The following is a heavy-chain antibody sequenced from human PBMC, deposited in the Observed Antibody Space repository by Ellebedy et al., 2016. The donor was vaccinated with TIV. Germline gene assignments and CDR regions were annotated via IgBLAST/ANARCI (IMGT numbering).Heavy chain of an antibody. D-gene: IGHD3-10*01. CDR1: GFTFSTYA. Sequence: PGGSLRLSCAASGFTFSTYAMSWVRQAPGRGLEWVSTISGSGGGTYYTDSLKGRFTISRDNSKNTLYLQMNSLRAGDTAIYYWARLRYFGSGSYSDYWGQGTLVTVSS. CDR3: ARLRYFGSGSYSDY. J-gene: IGHJ4*02. V-gene: IGHV3-23*01. CDR2: ISGSGGGT.